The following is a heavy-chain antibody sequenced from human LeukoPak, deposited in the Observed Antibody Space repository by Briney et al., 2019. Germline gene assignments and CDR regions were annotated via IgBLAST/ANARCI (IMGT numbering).Heavy chain of an antibody. CDR3: AYSMATGWFDP. J-gene: IGHJ5*02. CDR1: GLTVSSNY. CDR2: IYSGGST. V-gene: IGHV3-66*01. Sequence: GGSLRLSCAASGLTVSSNYMSWVRQAPGKGLEWASVIYSGGSTYYADSVKGGFTISRDNSKNTLYLQMNSLRAEDTAVYYCAYSMATGWFDPWGQGTLVTVSS. D-gene: IGHD1-26*01.